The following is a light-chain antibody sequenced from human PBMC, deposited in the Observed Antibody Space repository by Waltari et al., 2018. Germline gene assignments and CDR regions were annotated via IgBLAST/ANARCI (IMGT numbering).Light chain of an antibody. CDR1: KSVSNN. J-gene: IGKJ1*01. V-gene: IGKV3-15*01. CDR2: AAS. CDR3: QQHIDWPRT. Sequence: EVVMPQSPATLSLSPGEGVTLSCRASKSVSNNFAWYQQKPGQAPRLLIYAASTRATGIPARFSGSGSGTEFSLTISSLQSEDFAVYYCQQHIDWPRTFGQGTKVEV.